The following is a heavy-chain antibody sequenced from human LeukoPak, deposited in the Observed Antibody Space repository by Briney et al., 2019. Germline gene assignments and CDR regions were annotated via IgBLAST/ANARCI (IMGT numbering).Heavy chain of an antibody. D-gene: IGHD2-2*01. Sequence: SETLSLTCSVSGGSVSSNYWSWIRRPPGKGLEWIGYIYNSGSTNYNPSLKSRVTISVDTSKNQFSLKLSSVTAADTAVYYCASGLGPPANIVVVPAANNCSDPWGRETLVTVSS. CDR2: IYNSGST. V-gene: IGHV4-59*02. CDR1: GGSVSSNY. CDR3: ASGLGPPANIVVVPAANNCSDP. J-gene: IGHJ5*02.